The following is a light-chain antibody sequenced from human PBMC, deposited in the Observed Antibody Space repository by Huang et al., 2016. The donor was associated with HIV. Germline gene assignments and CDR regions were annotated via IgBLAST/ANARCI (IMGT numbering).Light chain of an antibody. CDR1: PGISSAS. CDR2: GAS. CDR3: QHYGRSPLFT. V-gene: IGKV3-20*01. J-gene: IGKJ3*01. Sequence: EIVLTQSPGTLSLSPGERATLSCRATPGISSASLAWYQQKPGQAPRLLIYGASSRATGIPDRFSGSGSGTDFTLTISRLEPEDFAVYYCQHYGRSPLFTFGPGTKVDIK.